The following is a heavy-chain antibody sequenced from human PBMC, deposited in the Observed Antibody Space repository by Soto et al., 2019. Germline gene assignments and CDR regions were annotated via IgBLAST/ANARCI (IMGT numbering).Heavy chain of an antibody. CDR2: ISSDGSST. CDR3: ANSGTHIVDY. V-gene: IGHV3-74*01. D-gene: IGHD1-1*01. CDR1: GFTFSSYW. J-gene: IGHJ4*02. Sequence: GGSLRLSCAASGFTFSSYWMHWVRQAPGKGLVWVSRISSDGSSTTYAASVRGRFTISRDNSRNTLSLQMNNLGIEDTAVYYCANSGTHIVDYWGQGALVTVSS.